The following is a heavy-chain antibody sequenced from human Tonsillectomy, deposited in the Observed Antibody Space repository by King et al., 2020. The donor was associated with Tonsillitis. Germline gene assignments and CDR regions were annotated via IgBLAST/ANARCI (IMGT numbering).Heavy chain of an antibody. CDR3: AGPSIVVVPAAIGAYYYGMDV. J-gene: IGHJ6*02. CDR2: INPNRGGT. D-gene: IGHD2-2*01. V-gene: IGHV1-2*02. CDR1: GYTFTGYY. Sequence: QLVQSGAEVKKTGDSVKVSCKASGYTFTGYYMHWGRQAPGQGLEWMGWINPNRGGTNYAQKCKGSVTMTRDTSIRTAYMELSRLRSDDTAVYYCAGPSIVVVPAAIGAYYYGMDVWGQGTTVTVSS.